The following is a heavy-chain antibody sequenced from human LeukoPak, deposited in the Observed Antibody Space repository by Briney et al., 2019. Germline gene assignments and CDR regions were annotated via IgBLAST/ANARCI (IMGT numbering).Heavy chain of an antibody. D-gene: IGHD2-15*01. Sequence: GGSLRLSCAASGFTFSSYAMHWVRQAPGKWLEWVAVISYDGSNKYYADSVKGRFTISRDNSKNTLYLQMNSLRAEDTAVYYCARDLGYCSGGSCYIGFFDYWGQGTLVTVSS. CDR2: ISYDGSNK. CDR3: ARDLGYCSGGSCYIGFFDY. J-gene: IGHJ4*02. V-gene: IGHV3-30*04. CDR1: GFTFSSYA.